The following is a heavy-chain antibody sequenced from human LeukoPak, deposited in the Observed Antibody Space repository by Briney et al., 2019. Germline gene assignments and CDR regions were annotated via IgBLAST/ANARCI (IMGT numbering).Heavy chain of an antibody. CDR1: GFSFATYG. V-gene: IGHV3-30*18. D-gene: IGHD1-26*01. J-gene: IGHJ6*02. CDR2: VSYDGRNK. CDR3: AKGVGLGGMDV. Sequence: HGMSLRLSCAASGFSFATYGMHWVRQAPGKGLEWVAYVSYDGRNKQYGDSVKGRFTISRDNSKNMVYLQMNSLTAEDSAVHYCAKGVGLGGMDVWGQGTTVTVSS.